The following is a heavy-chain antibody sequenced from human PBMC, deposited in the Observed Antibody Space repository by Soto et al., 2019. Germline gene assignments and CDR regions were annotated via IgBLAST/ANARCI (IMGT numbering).Heavy chain of an antibody. CDR3: ARESGDWPLNWFDP. V-gene: IGHV3-74*01. J-gene: IGHJ5*02. CDR1: GFNFTNHW. D-gene: IGHD2-21*02. CDR2: ITSDGKSK. Sequence: SLRLSCAASGFNFTNHWMHWVRQAPGKGLVWVSRITSDGKSKAYAESVKGRFAISRDNAKNTVYLQVNGLTVEDTAVYYCARESGDWPLNWFDPWGQGTLVTVSS.